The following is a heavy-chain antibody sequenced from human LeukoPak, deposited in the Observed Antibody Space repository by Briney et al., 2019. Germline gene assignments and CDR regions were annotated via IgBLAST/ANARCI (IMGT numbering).Heavy chain of an antibody. Sequence: GASVKVYCKASGYTFTSYGISWGREAPGQGLGWMGWISAYNGITNYAQKIQGRVTMTKDTSTSTAYVELRSLRSDDTVVYYCARGRKDDYGDFLIWGQRTMVTVSS. J-gene: IGHJ3*02. CDR1: GYTFTSYG. CDR2: ISAYNGIT. D-gene: IGHD4-17*01. CDR3: ARGRKDDYGDFLI. V-gene: IGHV1-18*01.